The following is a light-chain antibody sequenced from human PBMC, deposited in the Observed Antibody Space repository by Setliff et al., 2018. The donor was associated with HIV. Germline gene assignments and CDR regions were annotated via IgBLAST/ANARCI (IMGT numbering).Light chain of an antibody. CDR2: DIS. CDR1: SSDVGGYNY. Sequence: QSALAQPASVSGSPGQSISISCTGTSSDVGGYNYVSWYQQHPGRAPKLLISDISNRTSGVSNRFSGSKSGNTASLTVSRLQAEDEADYFCSSNTSSSPLYVFATGTKVTVL. CDR3: SSNTSSSPLYV. J-gene: IGLJ1*01. V-gene: IGLV2-14*03.